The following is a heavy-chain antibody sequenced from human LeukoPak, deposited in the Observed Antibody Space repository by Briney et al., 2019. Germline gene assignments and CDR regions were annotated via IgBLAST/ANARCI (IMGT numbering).Heavy chain of an antibody. J-gene: IGHJ4*02. D-gene: IGHD3-3*01. CDR1: GFTFSDYY. V-gene: IGHV3-11*01. CDR2: ISSSGSTI. CDR3: ARDTIFGVVTTYYFDY. Sequence: GRSLRLSCAASGFTFSDYYMSWIRHAPGKGLEWVSYISSSGSTIYYADSVKGRFTISRDNAKNSLYLQMNSLRAEDTAVYYCARDTIFGVVTTYYFDYWGQGTLVTVSS.